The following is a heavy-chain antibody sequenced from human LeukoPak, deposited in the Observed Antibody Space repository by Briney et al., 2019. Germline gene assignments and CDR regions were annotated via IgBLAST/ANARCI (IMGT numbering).Heavy chain of an antibody. CDR1: GDSISSYY. J-gene: IGHJ4*02. CDR3: ARDLALGYCPSSSCSSPLFDY. V-gene: IGHV4-4*07. D-gene: IGHD2-2*01. Sequence: SETPSLTCTVSGDSISSYYWSWIRQPAGKGLEWIGRIHTTGGTRYNPSLKSRITMSIDASKNQFSLKLSSVTAADTAVYYCARDLALGYCPSSSCSSPLFDYWGQGTLVTVSS. CDR2: IHTTGGT.